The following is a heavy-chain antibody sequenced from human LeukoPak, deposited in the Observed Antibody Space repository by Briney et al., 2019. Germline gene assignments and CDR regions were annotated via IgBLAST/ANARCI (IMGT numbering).Heavy chain of an antibody. CDR2: IKQDGSEK. CDR1: GFTFSSYW. V-gene: IGHV3-7*01. Sequence: GGSLRLSCAASGFTFSSYWMSWVRQAPGKGLEWVANIKQDGSEKYYVDSVKGRFTISRDNAKNSLYLQMNSLRAEDTAVYYCARDISGYSYGTGQGSYFDYWGQGTLVTVSS. J-gene: IGHJ4*02. CDR3: ARDISGYSYGTGQGSYFDY. D-gene: IGHD5-18*01.